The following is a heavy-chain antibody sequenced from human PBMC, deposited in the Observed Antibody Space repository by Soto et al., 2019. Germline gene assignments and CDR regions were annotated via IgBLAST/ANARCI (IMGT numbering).Heavy chain of an antibody. D-gene: IGHD3-22*01. CDR3: ARSVGSDSTGYLYFDF. CDR2: MNPHSGYT. Sequence: ASVKVSCKASRYTFISYDINWVRQASGQGPEWMGWMNPHSGYTGYTQKFQGRVAMTSNTSISTAYMELSSLTSEDTAIYYCARSVGSDSTGYLYFDFWGQGALVTVSS. V-gene: IGHV1-8*01. J-gene: IGHJ4*02. CDR1: RYTFISYD.